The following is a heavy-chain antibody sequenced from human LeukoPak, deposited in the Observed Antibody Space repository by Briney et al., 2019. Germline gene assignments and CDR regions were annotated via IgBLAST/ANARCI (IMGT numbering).Heavy chain of an antibody. CDR3: ARSVLRYFDWLLSQASYYYYMDV. CDR2: IRGYNGKT. D-gene: IGHD3-9*01. J-gene: IGHJ6*03. Sequence: ASVKVSCKASGYTFTSYGISWVRQAPGQGLEWMGWIRGYNGKTNYAQKLQGRVTMTTDTSTSTAYMELRSLRSDDTAVYYCARSVLRYFDWLLSQASYYYYMDVWGKGTTVTVSS. CDR1: GYTFTSYG. V-gene: IGHV1-18*01.